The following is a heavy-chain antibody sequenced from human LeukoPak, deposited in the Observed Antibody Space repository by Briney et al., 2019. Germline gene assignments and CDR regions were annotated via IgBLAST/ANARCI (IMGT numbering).Heavy chain of an antibody. V-gene: IGHV3-15*01. CDR1: GFTFSNAW. J-gene: IGHJ4*02. CDR3: TTGYHTMIVDSRLYYFDY. CDR2: IKSKTDGGTT. Sequence: GGSLRLSCAASGFTFSNAWMSWVRQAPGKGLEWVGRIKSKTDGGTTDYAAPVKGRFTISRDDSKNTLYLQMNSLKTEDTAVYYCTTGYHTMIVDSRLYYFDYWGQGTLVTVSS. D-gene: IGHD3-22*01.